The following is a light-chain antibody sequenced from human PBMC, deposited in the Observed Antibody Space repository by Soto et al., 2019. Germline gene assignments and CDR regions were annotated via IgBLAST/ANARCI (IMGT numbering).Light chain of an antibody. CDR3: QSYDRSFSGSV. J-gene: IGLJ2*01. CDR2: DNN. Sequence: QAVLTQPPSVSGAPGQRVTISCTGSSSNIGAGYDVHWYQHLPGTAPKLLIYDNNNRPSGVPDRFSGSKSGTSASLAITGLQAEDEADYYCQSYDRSFSGSVFGGGTQLTVL. CDR1: SSNIGAGYD. V-gene: IGLV1-40*01.